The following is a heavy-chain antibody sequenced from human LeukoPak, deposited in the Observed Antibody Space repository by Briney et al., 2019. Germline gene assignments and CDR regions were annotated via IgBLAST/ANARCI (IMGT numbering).Heavy chain of an antibody. D-gene: IGHD3-10*01. CDR1: GYTFTGYY. Sequence: GASVKVSCKASGYTFTGYYMHWVRQAPGQGLEWMGWINPNSGNTGYAQKFQGRVTMTRNTSISTAYMELSSLRSEDTAVYYCARVSYYGSGYFDYWGQGTLVTVSS. CDR3: ARVSYYGSGYFDY. J-gene: IGHJ4*02. V-gene: IGHV1-8*02. CDR2: INPNSGNT.